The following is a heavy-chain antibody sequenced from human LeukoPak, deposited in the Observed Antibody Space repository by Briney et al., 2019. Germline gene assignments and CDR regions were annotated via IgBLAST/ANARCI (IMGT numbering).Heavy chain of an antibody. J-gene: IGHJ4*02. CDR2: ISGSGGST. CDR1: GFTFSSYA. CDR3: AKDFSRSQADIDDY. V-gene: IGHV3-23*01. D-gene: IGHD2-15*01. Sequence: PGGSLRLSCAASGFTFSSYAMSWVRQAPGKGQEWVSAISGSGGSTYYADSVKGRFTISRDNSKNTLYLQMNSLRAEDTAVYYCAKDFSRSQADIDDYWGQGTLVTVSS.